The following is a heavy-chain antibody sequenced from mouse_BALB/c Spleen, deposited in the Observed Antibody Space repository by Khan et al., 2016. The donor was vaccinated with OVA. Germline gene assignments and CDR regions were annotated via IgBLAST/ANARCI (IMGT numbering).Heavy chain of an antibody. J-gene: IGHJ3*01. CDR3: ARNPFAY. CDR1: GYTFTSYW. V-gene: IGHV1-52*01. CDR2: IDPYDSET. Sequence: QVQLKQSGAELVRPGASVKLSCEASGYTFTSYWMNWVKQSPEQGLAWIGRIDPYDSETHYNQNFKDKAILTVDKSSSTSYMQLSSLTSEDSAVYFCARNPFAYWGQGTLVTVSA.